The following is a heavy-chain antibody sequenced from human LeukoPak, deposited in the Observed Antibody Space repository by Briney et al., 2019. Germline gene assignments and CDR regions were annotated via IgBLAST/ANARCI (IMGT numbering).Heavy chain of an antibody. D-gene: IGHD2-2*01. CDR1: GYTFTSYG. J-gene: IGHJ6*02. V-gene: IGHV1-18*01. CDR3: ASAYCSSTSCYSYYYYYGMDV. CDR2: ISAYNGNT. Sequence: GASVKVSCKASGYTFTSYGISWVRQAPGQGLEWMGWISAYNGNTNYAQKLQGRVTMTTDTSTSTAYMELRSLGSDDTAVYYCASAYCSSTSCYSYYYYYGMDVWGQGTTVTVSS.